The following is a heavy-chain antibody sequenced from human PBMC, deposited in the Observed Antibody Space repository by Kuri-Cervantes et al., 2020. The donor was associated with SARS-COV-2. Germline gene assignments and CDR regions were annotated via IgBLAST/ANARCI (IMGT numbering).Heavy chain of an antibody. Sequence: GSLRLSCAASGFTFSSYSMNWVRQAPGKGLEWASSISSSSSYIYYADSVKGRFTISRDNAKNSLYLQMNSLRAEDTAVYYCARAPPVLLWFGEPPGGFDYWGQGTLVTVSS. D-gene: IGHD3-10*01. V-gene: IGHV3-21*01. J-gene: IGHJ4*02. CDR3: ARAPPVLLWFGEPPGGFDY. CDR2: ISSSSSYI. CDR1: GFTFSSYS.